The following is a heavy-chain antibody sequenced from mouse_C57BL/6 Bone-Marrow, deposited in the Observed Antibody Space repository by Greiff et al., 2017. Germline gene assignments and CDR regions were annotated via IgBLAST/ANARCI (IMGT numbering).Heavy chain of an antibody. D-gene: IGHD4-1*01. V-gene: IGHV1-61*01. Sequence: QVQLQQPGAELVRPGSSVKLSCKASGYTFTSYWMDWVKQRPGQGLEWIGNIYPSDSETHYNQKFKDKDTLTVDKSSSTASMQLSSLTSEDSAVYYCTTGRWFAYWGQGTLVTVSA. CDR1: GYTFTSYW. J-gene: IGHJ3*01. CDR2: IYPSDSET. CDR3: TTGRWFAY.